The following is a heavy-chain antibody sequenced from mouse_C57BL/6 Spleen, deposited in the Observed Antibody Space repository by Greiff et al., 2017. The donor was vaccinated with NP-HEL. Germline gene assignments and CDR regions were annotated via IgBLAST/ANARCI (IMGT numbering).Heavy chain of an antibody. CDR2: ISSGGSYT. CDR1: GFTFSSYG. J-gene: IGHJ2*01. CDR3: ARHYSKGDYFDY. Sequence: VKLMESGGDLVKPGGSLKLSCAASGFTFSSYGMSWVRQTPDKRLEWVATISSGGSYTYYPDSVKGRFTISRDNAKNTLYLQMSSLKSEDTAMYYCARHYSKGDYFDYWGQGTTLTVSS. V-gene: IGHV5-6*02. D-gene: IGHD2-5*01.